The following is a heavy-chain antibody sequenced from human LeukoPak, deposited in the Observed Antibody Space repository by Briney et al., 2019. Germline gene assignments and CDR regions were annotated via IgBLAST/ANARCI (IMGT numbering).Heavy chain of an antibody. J-gene: IGHJ4*02. CDR1: GFTFGDYA. CDR2: ISFDGINK. Sequence: GGSLRLSCTASGFTFGDYAMSWFRQAPGKGLEWVAVISFDGINKFYADSVKGRFTISRDNSKNTLYLQMNSLRAEDTAVYYCARGGPAAGRFDYWGQGTLVTVSS. V-gene: IGHV3-30*14. D-gene: IGHD6-13*01. CDR3: ARGGPAAGRFDY.